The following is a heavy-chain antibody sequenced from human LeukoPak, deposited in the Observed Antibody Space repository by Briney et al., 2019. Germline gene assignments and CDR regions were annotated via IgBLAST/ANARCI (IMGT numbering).Heavy chain of an antibody. CDR2: ISYRGRT. V-gene: IGHV4-31*02. CDR3: ARISQSSGGFYY. Sequence: SETLSLTCTVSGGSISNSGGFYWSWIRQHPGNGLEWIGFISYRGRTYYNPSLKSRVSMSVDTSRSQFSLRLTSVTDEDTAVYYCARISQSSGGFYYWGQGDLVTVSS. CDR1: GGSISNSGGFY. J-gene: IGHJ4*02. D-gene: IGHD2-15*01.